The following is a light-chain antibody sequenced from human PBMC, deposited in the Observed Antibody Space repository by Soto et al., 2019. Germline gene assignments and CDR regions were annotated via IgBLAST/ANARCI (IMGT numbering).Light chain of an antibody. J-gene: IGLJ3*02. Sequence: QSALTQPASVSGSPGQSITVSCTGTSRDVGNYNFVSWYQQHPGKAPKVIIYDVSNRPSGVSDRFSASKSGNTASLTISGLQTEDEAFYFCSSYTSGSVLFGGGTKLTVL. CDR3: SSYTSGSVL. V-gene: IGLV2-14*01. CDR2: DVS. CDR1: SRDVGNYNF.